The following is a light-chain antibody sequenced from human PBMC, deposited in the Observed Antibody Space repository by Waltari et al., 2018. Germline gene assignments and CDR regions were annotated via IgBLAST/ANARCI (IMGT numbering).Light chain of an antibody. CDR1: QSIDIY. Sequence: EIVLTQSPATLSLSPGESATLPCRASQSIDIYLAWYQQRPGQAPRLLISDASSRATGIPARFRGSGSGTDFTLTISSLEPEDFAVYSCQQRSRWPLTFGGGTKVEL. J-gene: IGKJ4*01. CDR3: QQRSRWPLT. V-gene: IGKV3-11*01. CDR2: DAS.